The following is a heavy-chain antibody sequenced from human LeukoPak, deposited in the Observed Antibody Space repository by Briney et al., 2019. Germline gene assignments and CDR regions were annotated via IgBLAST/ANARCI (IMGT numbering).Heavy chain of an antibody. CDR3: ARGIGSSSGSYGY. V-gene: IGHV4-59*11. Sequence: PSETLSLTCTVSGGSNSPHYWSWIRQPPGKGLEWIGHIYYSGTTSYNPSLKSRVTISLDTSKNQFSLKLTSVTAADTAVYYCARGIGSSSGSYGYWGQGTLVTVSS. CDR2: IYYSGTT. J-gene: IGHJ4*02. CDR1: GGSNSPHY. D-gene: IGHD1-26*01.